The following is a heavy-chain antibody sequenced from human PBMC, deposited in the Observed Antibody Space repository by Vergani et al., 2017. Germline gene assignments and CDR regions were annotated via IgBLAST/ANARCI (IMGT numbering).Heavy chain of an antibody. D-gene: IGHD3-16*01. CDR3: AVTYYDYVWGSSPPDY. CDR1: GFTFSSYS. CDR2: ISSSSSYI. J-gene: IGHJ4*02. Sequence: EVQLVESGGGLVKPGGSLRLSCAASGFTFSSYSMNWVRQAPGKGLEWVSSISSSSSYIYYADSVKGRFTISRDNANNSLYLQMNSLRAEDTAVYYCAVTYYDYVWGSSPPDYWGQGTLVTVSS. V-gene: IGHV3-21*01.